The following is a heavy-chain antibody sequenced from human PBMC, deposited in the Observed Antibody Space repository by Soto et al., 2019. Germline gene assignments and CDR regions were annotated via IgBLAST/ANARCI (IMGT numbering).Heavy chain of an antibody. Sequence: GASVKVSCKASGYTFTSYDINWVRQATGQGLEWMGWMNPNSGNTGYAQKLQGRVTMTTDTSTSTAYMELRSLRSDDTAVYYCARQDLRDGYNYRPWGQGTLVTVSS. CDR3: ARQDLRDGYNYRP. CDR1: GYTFTSYD. V-gene: IGHV1-8*01. CDR2: MNPNSGNT. D-gene: IGHD5-12*01. J-gene: IGHJ5*02.